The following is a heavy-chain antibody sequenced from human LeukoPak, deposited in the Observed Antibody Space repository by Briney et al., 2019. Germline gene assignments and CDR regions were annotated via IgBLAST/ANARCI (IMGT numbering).Heavy chain of an antibody. D-gene: IGHD2-2*01. V-gene: IGHV1-18*01. CDR3: ARVVGCSSTSCPMGNFDY. CDR2: ISAYNGNT. Sequence: ASVKVSCKASGYTFTSYGISWVRQAPGQGLEWMGWISAYNGNTNYAQKLQGRVTMTTDTSTSTAYMELRSLRPDDTAVYYCARVVGCSSTSCPMGNFDYWGQGTLVTVSS. CDR1: GYTFTSYG. J-gene: IGHJ4*02.